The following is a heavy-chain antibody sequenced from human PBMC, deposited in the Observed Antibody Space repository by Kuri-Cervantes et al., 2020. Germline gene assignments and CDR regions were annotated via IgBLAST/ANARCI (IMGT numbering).Heavy chain of an antibody. Sequence: ASVKVSCKASGYTFTSYYMHWVRQAPGQGLEWMGIINPSGGSTSYAQKFQGRVTMTRDTSTSTAYMELSRLRSDDTAVYYCAGGGVGYCSSTSCYEYYYYGMDVWGQGTTVTVSS. CDR2: INPSGGST. V-gene: IGHV1-46*01. CDR1: GYTFTSYY. J-gene: IGHJ6*02. CDR3: AGGGVGYCSSTSCYEYYYYGMDV. D-gene: IGHD2-2*01.